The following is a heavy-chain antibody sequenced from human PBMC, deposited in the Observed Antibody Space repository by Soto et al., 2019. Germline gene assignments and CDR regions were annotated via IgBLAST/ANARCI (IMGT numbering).Heavy chain of an antibody. V-gene: IGHV1-3*05. CDR3: ARAVAVPADFDY. CDR2: INAGNGNT. CDR1: GYTFTSYA. J-gene: IGHJ4*02. Sequence: QVQLVQSGAEEKKPGASVKVSCKASGYTFTSYAMHWVRQSPGQRLEWMGWINAGNGNTKYSQKFQGRVTITRDTSASTAYMELSSLRSEDTAVYYCARAVAVPADFDYWGQGTMVTVSS. D-gene: IGHD6-19*01.